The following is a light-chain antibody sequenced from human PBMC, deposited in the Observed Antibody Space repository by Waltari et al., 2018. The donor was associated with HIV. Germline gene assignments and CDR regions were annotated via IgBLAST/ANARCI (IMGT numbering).Light chain of an antibody. CDR1: QSVDVY. CDR3: QQSDDTPYT. V-gene: IGKV1-39*01. Sequence: DTQMTQSPSSLSASVGDTVTIAFGPSQSVDVYVNWYQHKPGKAPKLLIFASSSLQSGVPSRFSGSRSGTDFSLTITGLQPEDFATYFCQQSDDTPYTFGQGTKLEIK. J-gene: IGKJ2*01. CDR2: ASS.